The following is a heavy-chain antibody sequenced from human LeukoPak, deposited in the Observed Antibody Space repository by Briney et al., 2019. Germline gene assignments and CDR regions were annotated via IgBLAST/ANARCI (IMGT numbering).Heavy chain of an antibody. D-gene: IGHD6-13*01. V-gene: IGHV3-7*01. CDR3: AREGSSSWRGWYMDV. J-gene: IGHJ6*03. CDR1: GFTFSSYW. CDR2: IKQDGSEK. Sequence: GGSLRLSCAASGFTFSSYWMSWVRQAPGKGLEWVANIKQDGSEKYYVDSVKGRFTISRDNAKNSLYLHMNSLRAEDTAVYYCAREGSSSWRGWYMDVWGKGTTVTISS.